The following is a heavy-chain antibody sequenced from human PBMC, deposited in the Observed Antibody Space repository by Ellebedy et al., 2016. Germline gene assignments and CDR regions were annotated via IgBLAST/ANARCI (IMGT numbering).Heavy chain of an antibody. J-gene: IGHJ5*02. D-gene: IGHD2-2*01. V-gene: IGHV1-8*01. CDR3: ARVHPRPRYCSSTSCYRSWFDP. CDR1: GYTFTSYD. CDR2: MNPNSGNT. Sequence: ASVKVSCXASGYTFTSYDINWVRQATGQGLEWMGWMNPNSGNTGYAQKFQGRVTMTRNTSISTAYMELSSLRSEDTAVYYCARVHPRPRYCSSTSCYRSWFDPWGQGTLVTVSS.